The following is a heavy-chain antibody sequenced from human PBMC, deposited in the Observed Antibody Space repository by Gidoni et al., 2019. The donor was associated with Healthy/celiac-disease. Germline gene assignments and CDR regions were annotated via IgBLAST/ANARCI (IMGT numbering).Heavy chain of an antibody. Sequence: VQLVESGGGVVLPGSSLRLSCAASGFTFSSYGMHWVRQAPGKGLEWVAVIWYDGSNKYYADSVKGRFTISRDNSKNTLYLQMNSLRAEDTAVYYCARDSGGSCYDYWGQGTLVTVSS. CDR3: ARDSGGSCYDY. J-gene: IGHJ4*02. CDR2: IWYDGSNK. CDR1: GFTFSSYG. V-gene: IGHV3-33*01. D-gene: IGHD2-15*01.